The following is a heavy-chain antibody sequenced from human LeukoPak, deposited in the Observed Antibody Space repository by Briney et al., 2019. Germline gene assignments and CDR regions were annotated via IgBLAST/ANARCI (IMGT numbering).Heavy chain of an antibody. D-gene: IGHD2-21*01. CDR2: INPNSGGT. V-gene: IGHV1-2*02. CDR3: ARADRLHGGPYLIGP. Sequence: ASVKVSCKTSGYSFTDYYMHWVRQAPGQGLEWMGWINPNSGGTSSAQKFQGRVTMTRDTSISTVYMEVSWLTSDDTAIYYCARADRLHGGPYLIGPWGQGTLVTISS. CDR1: GYSFTDYY. J-gene: IGHJ5*02.